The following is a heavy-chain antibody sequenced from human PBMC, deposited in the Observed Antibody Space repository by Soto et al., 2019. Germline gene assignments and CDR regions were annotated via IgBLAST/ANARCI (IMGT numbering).Heavy chain of an antibody. D-gene: IGHD6-19*01. CDR1: GFSLDSPAVG. J-gene: IGHJ4*02. CDR3: AHGSGCLSDY. Sequence: QITLKESDPTLVKPTQTLTLTCTFSGFSLDSPAVGVNWIRQPPGKALEWLGLIYWDDDKQYNPSLKSRLTITRDTSKNQVVLTMTNMDPVDTATYYCAHGSGCLSDYWGQGTLVTVSS. V-gene: IGHV2-5*02. CDR2: IYWDDDK.